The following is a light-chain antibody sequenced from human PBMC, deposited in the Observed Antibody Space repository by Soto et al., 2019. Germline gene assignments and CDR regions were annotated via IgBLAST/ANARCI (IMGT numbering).Light chain of an antibody. CDR3: LQHCSFPYT. CDR1: QSVLYSSSSKNC. CDR2: WAS. V-gene: IGKV4-1*01. Sequence: DIVMTQSPDSLPVSLGERATINCKSSQSVLYSSSSKNCLVWYQQKPGQPPKVLIYWASTRESGVPDRFRGSGSGTDFTLTISNLQAEDVAVYYCLQHCSFPYTFGQGTKLAI. J-gene: IGKJ2*01.